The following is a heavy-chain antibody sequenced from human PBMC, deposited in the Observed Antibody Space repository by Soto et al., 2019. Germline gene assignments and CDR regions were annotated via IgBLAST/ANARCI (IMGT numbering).Heavy chain of an antibody. V-gene: IGHV4-4*07. Sequence: SETLSLTCTVSGDSISNAYWSWIRQAAGKRLEWIGRIHSSGTFNYNPSLKSRVSTSRDTYKNQISLKMSSVTAADTAVYYCARDNIVSKGYGMDVWGQGTTVTVSS. CDR3: ARDNIVSKGYGMDV. CDR1: GDSISNAY. CDR2: IHSSGTF. J-gene: IGHJ6*02. D-gene: IGHD5-12*01.